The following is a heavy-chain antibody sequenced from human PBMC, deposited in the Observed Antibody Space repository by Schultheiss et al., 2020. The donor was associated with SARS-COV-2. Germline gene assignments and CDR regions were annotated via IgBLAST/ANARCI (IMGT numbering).Heavy chain of an antibody. Sequence: GGSLRLSFAGSGFTLSSYAMSWVRQAPGKGLEWVSGISGSDSSTHYEDSVKGRFTISRDNSKNTLDLQMNSLRAEDTAVYYCAKGYGRIAVAGYFDYWGQGTLVTVSS. CDR2: ISGSDSST. CDR1: GFTLSSYA. CDR3: AKGYGRIAVAGYFDY. V-gene: IGHV3-23*01. J-gene: IGHJ4*02. D-gene: IGHD6-19*01.